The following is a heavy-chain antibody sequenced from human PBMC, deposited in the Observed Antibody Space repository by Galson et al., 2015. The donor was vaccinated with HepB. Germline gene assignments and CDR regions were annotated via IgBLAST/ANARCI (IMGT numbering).Heavy chain of an antibody. D-gene: IGHD2-2*01. Sequence: SLRLSCAASGFTFSSYAMSWVRQAPGKGLEWVSAISGSGGSTYYADSVKGRFTISRDNSKNTLYLQMNSLRAEDTAVYYCAKAGVSFVVVPAAMVFFDYWGQGTLVTVSS. V-gene: IGHV3-23*01. CDR2: ISGSGGST. CDR3: AKAGVSFVVVPAAMVFFDY. J-gene: IGHJ4*02. CDR1: GFTFSSYA.